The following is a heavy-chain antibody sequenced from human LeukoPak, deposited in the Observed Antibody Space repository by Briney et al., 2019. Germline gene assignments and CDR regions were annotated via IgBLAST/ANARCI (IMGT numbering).Heavy chain of an antibody. CDR2: IREERGQE. V-gene: IGHV3-7*03. D-gene: IGHD7-27*01. J-gene: IGHJ4*02. CDR3: AKQELGIFQGSDY. Sequence: GGSLRLSCVASGLTVSNHWMSWVRQAPGKGLEWVANIREERGQEYYVDSVKGRFTISKNSAKNSLFLQMNSLRAEDTAVYYCAKQELGIFQGSDYWGQGTLVTVSS. CDR1: GLTVSNHW.